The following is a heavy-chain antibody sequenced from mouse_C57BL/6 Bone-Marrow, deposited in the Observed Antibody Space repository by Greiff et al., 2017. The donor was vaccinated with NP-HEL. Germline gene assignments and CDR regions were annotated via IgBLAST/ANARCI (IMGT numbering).Heavy chain of an antibody. CDR1: GYSITSGYY. Sequence: EVKLVESGPGLVKPSQSLSLTCSVTGYSITSGYYWNWIRQFPGNKLEWMGYISYDGSNNYNPSLKNRISITRDTSKNQFFLKLNSVTTEDTATYYCAREDLWETWFAYWGQGTLVTVSA. CDR2: ISYDGSN. D-gene: IGHD4-1*01. J-gene: IGHJ3*01. CDR3: AREDLWETWFAY. V-gene: IGHV3-6*01.